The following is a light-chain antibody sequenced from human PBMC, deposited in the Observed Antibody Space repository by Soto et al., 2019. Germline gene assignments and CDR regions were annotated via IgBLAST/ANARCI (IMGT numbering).Light chain of an antibody. CDR3: QQRANWPLT. J-gene: IGKJ4*01. CDR1: QSLSSF. V-gene: IGKV3-11*01. Sequence: EIVLTQSPATLSLSPGARATLFCRASQSLSSFLAWFQQKPGQAPRLLIYDTSNRATGIPARFSGSGSGTDFTLTISSLEPEDFAVYFCQQRANWPLTFGGGTKVEIK. CDR2: DTS.